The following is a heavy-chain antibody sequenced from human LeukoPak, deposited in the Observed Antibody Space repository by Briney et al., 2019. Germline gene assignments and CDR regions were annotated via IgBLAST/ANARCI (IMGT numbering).Heavy chain of an antibody. J-gene: IGHJ4*02. CDR1: GGSISSGGYY. D-gene: IGHD6-6*01. V-gene: IGHV4-30-2*01. CDR2: IYHSGST. Sequence: PSETLSLTCTVSGGSISSGGYYWSWIRQPPGKGLEWIGYIYHSGSTYYNPSLKSRVTISVDRSKNQFSLKLSSVTAADTAVYYCARGSIAARPYWGQGTLVTVSS. CDR3: ARGSIAARPY.